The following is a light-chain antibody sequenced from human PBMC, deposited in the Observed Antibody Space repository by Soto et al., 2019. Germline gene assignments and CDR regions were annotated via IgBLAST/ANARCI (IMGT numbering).Light chain of an antibody. CDR1: QNINTW. V-gene: IGKV1-5*03. Sequence: DIDITHSPATLSASVGDRVTFTCRASQNINTWLAWYQQRPGKAPKLLIYKASTLKSGVPSRFSGSGSGTEFTLTISSLQPDDFATYYCQQCSSYYTFGQGTKVDIK. CDR3: QQCSSYYT. J-gene: IGKJ2*01. CDR2: KAS.